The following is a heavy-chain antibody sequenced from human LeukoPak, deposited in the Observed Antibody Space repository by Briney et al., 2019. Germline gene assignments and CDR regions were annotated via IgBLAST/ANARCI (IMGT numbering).Heavy chain of an antibody. CDR3: ARVNWTDRNDAFDI. Sequence: ASVKVSCKASGYTFTSYGISWVRQAPGQGLEWMGWISAYNGNTNYAQKLQGSVTMTTDTSTSTAYMELRSLRSEDTAVYYCARVNWTDRNDAFDIWAKGTRVTVSS. J-gene: IGHJ3*02. CDR2: ISAYNGNT. CDR1: GYTFTSYG. D-gene: IGHD1-1*01. V-gene: IGHV1-18*01.